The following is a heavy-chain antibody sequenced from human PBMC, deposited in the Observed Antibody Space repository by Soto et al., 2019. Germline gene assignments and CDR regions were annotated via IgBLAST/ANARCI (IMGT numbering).Heavy chain of an antibody. CDR2: IEPSGGSR. CDR1: GYTFTSYY. V-gene: IGHV1-46*01. D-gene: IGHD4-17*01. Sequence: ASVKVSCKASGYTFTSYYMHWVRQAPGQGLEWMGVIEPSGGSRSYTQKFQGRVTMTRDTSTSTVYMELSSLRSEDTAVYYCARSTMTFYYFDFWGQGTLVTVSS. CDR3: ARSTMTFYYFDF. J-gene: IGHJ4*02.